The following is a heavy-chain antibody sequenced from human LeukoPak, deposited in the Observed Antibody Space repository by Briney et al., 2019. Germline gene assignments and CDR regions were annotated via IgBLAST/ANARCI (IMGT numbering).Heavy chain of an antibody. Sequence: PSETLSLTCAVYGGSFSDYYWSWIRQPPGKGLEWIGEINHSGSTNYNPSLKSRVTISVDTSKDQFSLKLTSVTAADTAVYYCARVWGDAFDIWGQGTMVTVSS. CDR3: ARVWGDAFDI. J-gene: IGHJ3*02. CDR1: GGSFSDYY. V-gene: IGHV4-34*01. CDR2: INHSGST. D-gene: IGHD3-16*01.